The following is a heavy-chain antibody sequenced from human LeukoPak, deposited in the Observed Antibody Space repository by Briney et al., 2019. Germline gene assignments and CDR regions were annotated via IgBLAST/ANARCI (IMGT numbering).Heavy chain of an antibody. CDR1: GGTFSSYA. CDR3: ARGAQLWPNWFDP. Sequence: SVKVSCKASGGTFSSYAISWVRQAPGQGLEWMGGIIPIFGTANYAQKFQGRVTITADESTSTAYMELSSLRSEDTAVYYCARGAQLWPNWFDPWGQGTLVTVSS. V-gene: IGHV1-69*13. J-gene: IGHJ5*02. D-gene: IGHD5-18*01. CDR2: IIPIFGTA.